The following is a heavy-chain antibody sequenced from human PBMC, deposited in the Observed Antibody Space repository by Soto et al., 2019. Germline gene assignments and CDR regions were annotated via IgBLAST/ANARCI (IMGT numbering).Heavy chain of an antibody. CDR2: ISGSGGST. CDR3: ARRTSGWYLNY. CDR1: GFTFSSYA. J-gene: IGHJ4*02. V-gene: IGHV3-23*01. Sequence: EVQLLESGGGLVQPGGSLRLSCAASGFTFSSYAMSWVRQAPGKGLEWVSVISGSGGSTYYADSVKGRFTISRDNSKNTLYLQMNSLRAEDTAVYYCARRTSGWYLNYWGQGTLVTVSS. D-gene: IGHD6-19*01.